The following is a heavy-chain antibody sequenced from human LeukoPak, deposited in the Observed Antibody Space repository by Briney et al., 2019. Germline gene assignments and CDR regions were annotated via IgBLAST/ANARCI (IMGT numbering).Heavy chain of an antibody. D-gene: IGHD6-13*01. Sequence: TPSETLSLTCAVSGDSITSSGSSWSWIRQPLGKGLEWIGYIYHSGGAYYNPSLKSRVTISLDRSKNQFSLKLNSVTAADTAVYYCARDFIAQSPIPAYWGQGTLVSVSS. CDR3: ARDFIAQSPIPAY. J-gene: IGHJ4*02. CDR1: GDSITSSGSS. CDR2: IYHSGGA. V-gene: IGHV4-30-2*01.